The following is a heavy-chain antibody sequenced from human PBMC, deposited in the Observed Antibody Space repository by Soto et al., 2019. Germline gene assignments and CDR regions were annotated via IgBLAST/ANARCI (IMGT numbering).Heavy chain of an antibody. Sequence: QVQLQESGPGLVKPSQTLSLTCTVSGGSISSGGYYWSWIRQHPGKGLEWIGYIYYSGSTYYNPSLKSRVTISVDTSKNQFSLKLSSVTAADTAVYYCARERVSSWYPTSNGMDVWGQGTTVTVSS. V-gene: IGHV4-31*03. CDR3: ARERVSSWYPTSNGMDV. D-gene: IGHD6-13*01. J-gene: IGHJ6*02. CDR2: IYYSGST. CDR1: GGSISSGGYY.